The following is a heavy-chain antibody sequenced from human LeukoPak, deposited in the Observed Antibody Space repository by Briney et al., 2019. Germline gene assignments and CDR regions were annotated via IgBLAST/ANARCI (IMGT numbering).Heavy chain of an antibody. Sequence: GASVKVSCKASGGTFSSYAISWVRQAPGQGLEWMGRIIPILGIANYAQKFQGRVTITADKSTSTAYMELSSLRSDDTAVYYCARAPRSSGWSSFDYWGQGTLVTVSS. D-gene: IGHD6-19*01. V-gene: IGHV1-69*04. J-gene: IGHJ4*02. CDR1: GGTFSSYA. CDR3: ARAPRSSGWSSFDY. CDR2: IIPILGIA.